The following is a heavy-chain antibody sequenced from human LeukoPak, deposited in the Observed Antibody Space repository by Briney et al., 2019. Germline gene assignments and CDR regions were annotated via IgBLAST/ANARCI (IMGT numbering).Heavy chain of an antibody. D-gene: IGHD5-24*01. CDR1: GFNLDIFA. CDR3: AKGEMATSN. J-gene: IGHJ4*02. CDR2: LGRSGGSK. Sequence: GGSLRLSCVASGFNLDIFAMSWVRQSPGGGLEWVASLGRSGGSKNYADSVKGRFTISRDNSKNTLFLQMNSLRVEDSAIYYCAKGEMATSNWGQGTLVTVSS. V-gene: IGHV3-23*01.